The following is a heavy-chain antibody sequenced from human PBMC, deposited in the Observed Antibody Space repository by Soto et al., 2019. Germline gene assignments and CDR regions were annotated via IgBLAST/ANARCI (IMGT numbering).Heavy chain of an antibody. D-gene: IGHD6-19*01. CDR2: ISYAGSNR. Sequence: QVQLVESGGGVVQPGRSLRLSCAASGLTLSNYAMHWVRQAPGKGLEWVAVISYAGSNRYYADSVKGRFTISRDNSKNPLYLQMYSLRAEDTAVYYCARVTQAVAADYWGQGSLVTVSS. CDR3: ARVTQAVAADY. J-gene: IGHJ4*02. CDR1: GLTLSNYA. V-gene: IGHV3-30-3*01.